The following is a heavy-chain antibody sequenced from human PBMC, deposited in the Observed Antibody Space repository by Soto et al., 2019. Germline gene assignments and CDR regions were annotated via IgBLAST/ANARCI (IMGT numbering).Heavy chain of an antibody. CDR3: ARAPRPDYYDSSGLDAFDI. CDR2: ISAYNGNT. D-gene: IGHD3-22*01. Sequence: QVPLVQSGAEVKKPGASVKVSCKASGYTFTSYGISWVRQAPGQGLEWMGWISAYNGNTNYAQKLQGRVTMTTDTSTSTAYMELRSLRSDDTAVYYCARAPRPDYYDSSGLDAFDIWGQGTMVTVSS. CDR1: GYTFTSYG. J-gene: IGHJ3*02. V-gene: IGHV1-18*01.